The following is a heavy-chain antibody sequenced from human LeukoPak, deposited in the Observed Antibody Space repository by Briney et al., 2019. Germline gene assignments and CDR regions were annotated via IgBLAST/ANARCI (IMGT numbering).Heavy chain of an antibody. CDR1: GYTLTELS. D-gene: IGHD3-10*01. CDR2: FDPEDGET. Sequence: ASVKVSCKVSGYTLTELSMHWVRQAPGKGLEWMGGFDPEDGETIYAQKFQGRVTMTEDTSTDTAYMELSSLRSEDTAVYYCARDFEVRGVMIVGRYYYDAMDVWGQGTTVTVSS. J-gene: IGHJ6*02. V-gene: IGHV1-24*01. CDR3: ARDFEVRGVMIVGRYYYDAMDV.